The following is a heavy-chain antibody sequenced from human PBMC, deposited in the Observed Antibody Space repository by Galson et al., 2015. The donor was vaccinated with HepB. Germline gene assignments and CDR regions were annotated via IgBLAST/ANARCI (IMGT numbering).Heavy chain of an antibody. V-gene: IGHV3-30*04. J-gene: IGHJ5*02. Sequence: SLRLSCAASGFTFSSYTIHWVRRAPGQGLEWVAVVSYDGREKYYADSVKGRFTISRNDSKNTLYLQMNSLRPEDTGTYHCARKAMVIEHYRWFDPWGQGTLVTVSS. CDR3: ARKAMVIEHYRWFDP. CDR1: GFTFSSYT. D-gene: IGHD2-21*01. CDR2: VSYDGREK.